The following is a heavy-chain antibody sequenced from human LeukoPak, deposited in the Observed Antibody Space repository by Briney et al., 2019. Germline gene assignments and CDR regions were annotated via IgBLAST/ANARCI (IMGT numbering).Heavy chain of an antibody. Sequence: GGSLRLSCAASGFTFSSYGMHWVRQAPGKGLEWVAVIWYDGSNKYYADSVKGRFTISRDNSKNTLYLQMNSLRAEDTAVHYCARNLGTTSYYFDYWGQGTLVTVSS. D-gene: IGHD1-14*01. CDR1: GFTFSSYG. CDR2: IWYDGSNK. J-gene: IGHJ4*02. CDR3: ARNLGTTSYYFDY. V-gene: IGHV3-33*01.